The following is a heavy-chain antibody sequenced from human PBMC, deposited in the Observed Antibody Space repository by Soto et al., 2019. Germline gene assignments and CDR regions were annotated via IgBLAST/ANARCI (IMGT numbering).Heavy chain of an antibody. Sequence: GGSLRLSCSASGFAFSSYNMHWVRQAPGKGLERVSTITSTGGTAFYADSVKGRFTISRNNSKNTLYLQMSSLRAEDTAIYYCVKESSTHYYYSRGMDFWGQAPTVT. CDR1: GFAFSSYN. V-gene: IGHV3-64D*06. CDR2: ITSTGGTA. D-gene: IGHD2-2*01. CDR3: VKESSTHYYYSRGMDF. J-gene: IGHJ6*02.